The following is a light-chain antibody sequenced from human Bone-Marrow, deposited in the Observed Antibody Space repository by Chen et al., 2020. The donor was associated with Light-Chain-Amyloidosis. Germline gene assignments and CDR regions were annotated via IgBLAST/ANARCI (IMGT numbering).Light chain of an antibody. J-gene: IGKJ4*01. CDR3: QLSHSTLGVT. CDR2: AAS. CDR1: QSISTY. Sequence: DIQMTQSPSSQSASVGDRVTITCRASQSISTYLNWYQQKPGKAPQLLIYAASSLQSGVPSRFSGSGSGTDFTLTISSLQPEDFATYYCQLSHSTLGVTFGGGTKVDIK. V-gene: IGKV1-39*01.